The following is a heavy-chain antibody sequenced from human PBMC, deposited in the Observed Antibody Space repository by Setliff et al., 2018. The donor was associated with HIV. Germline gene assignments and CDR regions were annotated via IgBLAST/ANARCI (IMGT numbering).Heavy chain of an antibody. D-gene: IGHD3-3*01. Sequence: SETLSLTCTVSGGSITRSSYYWAWIRQPPGKGLEWIGNIFYSGHTFYNPSLKGRVTMSVDTSKNQFSLKLSSVTAADTAVYYCARGIVIVPGAINEYYFYMDVWGKGTTVTVSS. CDR3: ARGIVIVPGAINEYYFYMDV. J-gene: IGHJ6*03. V-gene: IGHV4-39*07. CDR1: GGSITRSSYY. CDR2: IFYSGHT.